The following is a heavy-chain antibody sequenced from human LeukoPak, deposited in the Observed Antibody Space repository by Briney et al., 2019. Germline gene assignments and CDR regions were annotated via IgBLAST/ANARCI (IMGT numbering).Heavy chain of an antibody. J-gene: IGHJ4*02. CDR2: INWNGGST. D-gene: IGHD3-3*01. CDR3: ARGLRFLEWLDDFFDY. V-gene: IGHV3-20*04. CDR1: GGSISSYY. Sequence: PSETLSLTCTVSGGSISSYYWSWVRQAPGKGLEWVSGINWNGGSTGYADSVKGRFTISRDNAKNSLYLQMNSLRAEDTALYYCARGLRFLEWLDDFFDYWGQGTLVTVSS.